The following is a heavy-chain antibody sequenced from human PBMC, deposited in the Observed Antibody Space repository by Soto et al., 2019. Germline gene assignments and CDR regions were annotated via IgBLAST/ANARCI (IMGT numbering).Heavy chain of an antibody. CDR3: ARDRPHTYYDILTGRGVMDV. D-gene: IGHD3-9*01. V-gene: IGHV4-59*01. Sequence: PSEPLSLPCTVSGGSISSYYWSWIRQPPGKGLEWIGYIYYSGSTNYNPSLKSRVTISVDTSKNQFSLKLSSVTAADTAVYYCARDRPHTYYDILTGRGVMDVWGQGTTVTVSS. CDR1: GGSISSYY. J-gene: IGHJ6*02. CDR2: IYYSGST.